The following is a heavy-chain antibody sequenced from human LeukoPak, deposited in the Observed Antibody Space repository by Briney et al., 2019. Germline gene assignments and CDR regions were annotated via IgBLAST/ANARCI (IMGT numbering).Heavy chain of an antibody. Sequence: SETLSLTCAVSGGSISSGGYSWSWIRQPPGKGLEWIGYIYHSGSTYYNPSLKSRVTISVDRSKNQFSLKLSSVTAADAAVYYCAREATDLRAFNYWGQGTLVTVSS. CDR1: GGSISSGGYS. V-gene: IGHV4-30-2*01. CDR2: IYHSGST. CDR3: AREATDLRAFNY. D-gene: IGHD2-21*02. J-gene: IGHJ4*02.